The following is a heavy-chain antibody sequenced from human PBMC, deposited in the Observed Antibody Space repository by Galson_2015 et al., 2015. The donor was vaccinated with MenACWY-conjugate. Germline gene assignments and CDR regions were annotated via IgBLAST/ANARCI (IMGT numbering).Heavy chain of an antibody. Sequence: SLRLSCAASGFRFTDYWMTWVRQAPGKGLVWVANIHQGGSRAHYADSVKGRFTISRDNAKNSVFLQMSSLRPEDTAVYYCVRDGPYSNGRYSGMDVWGQGTTVTVSS. V-gene: IGHV3-7*03. CDR2: IHQGGSRA. CDR3: VRDGPYSNGRYSGMDV. J-gene: IGHJ6*02. D-gene: IGHD4-11*01. CDR1: GFRFTDYW.